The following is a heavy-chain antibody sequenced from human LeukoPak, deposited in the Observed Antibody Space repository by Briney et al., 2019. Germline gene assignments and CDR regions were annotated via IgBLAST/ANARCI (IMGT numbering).Heavy chain of an antibody. CDR3: ARVGYSYGSAFDY. CDR2: IYYSGST. CDR1: GGSISSGGYY. Sequence: PSETLSLTCTVSGGSISSGGYYWSWIRQHPGKGLEWIGYIYYSGSTYYNPSLKSRVTISVDTSKSQFSLKLSSVTAADTAVYYCARVGYSYGSAFDYWGQGTLVTVSS. V-gene: IGHV4-31*03. D-gene: IGHD5-18*01. J-gene: IGHJ4*02.